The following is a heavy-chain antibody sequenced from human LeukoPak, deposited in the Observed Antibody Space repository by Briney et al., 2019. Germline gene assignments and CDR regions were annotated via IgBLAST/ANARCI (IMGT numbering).Heavy chain of an antibody. V-gene: IGHV1-2*02. D-gene: IGHD2-2*02. CDR1: GYTFTGYY. CDR3: ARAMSNGVVPAAIDY. Sequence: ASVKVSCKASGYTFTGYYMHWVRQASGQGLEWMGWINPNSGGTNYAQKFQGRVTMTRDTSISTAYMELSRLRSDDTAVYYCARAMSNGVVPAAIDYWGQGTLVTVSS. J-gene: IGHJ4*02. CDR2: INPNSGGT.